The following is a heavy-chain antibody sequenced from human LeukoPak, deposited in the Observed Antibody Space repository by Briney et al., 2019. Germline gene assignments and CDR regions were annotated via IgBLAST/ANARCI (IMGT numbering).Heavy chain of an antibody. V-gene: IGHV1-18*01. CDR1: GYTFTSYG. Sequence: ASVKVSCKAPGYTFTSYGISWVRQAPGQGLEWMGWISAYNGNTNYAQKLQGRVTMTTDTSTSTAYMELRSLRSDDTAVYYCARVGLRFLEWLLYTNYYFDYWGQGTLVTVSS. CDR3: ARVGLRFLEWLLYTNYYFDY. D-gene: IGHD3-3*01. CDR2: ISAYNGNT. J-gene: IGHJ4*02.